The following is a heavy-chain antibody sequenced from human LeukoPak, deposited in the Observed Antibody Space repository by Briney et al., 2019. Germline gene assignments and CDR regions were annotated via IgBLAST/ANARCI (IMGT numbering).Heavy chain of an antibody. CDR2: INPNNGGA. D-gene: IGHD4-17*01. CDR1: GYTFTGYY. Sequence: ASVKVSCKASGYTFTGYYMHWVRQAPGQGLEWMGWINPNNGGAKYAQKFQGRVTMTRDTSISTAYMELSSLRSDDTAVYYCARDNGNYQFDYWGQGTLVTVSS. V-gene: IGHV1-2*02. CDR3: ARDNGNYQFDY. J-gene: IGHJ4*02.